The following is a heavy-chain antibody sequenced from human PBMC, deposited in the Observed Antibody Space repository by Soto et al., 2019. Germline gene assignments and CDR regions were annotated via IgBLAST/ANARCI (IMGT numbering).Heavy chain of an antibody. J-gene: IGHJ4*02. CDR3: ARAYTYDFDY. CDR1: GFSFGVSGVG. CDR2: VFWHDDK. V-gene: IGHV2-5*01. D-gene: IGHD5-18*01. Sequence: QITLKESGPTLVKPTQTLTLTCTFSGFSFGVSGVGVGWIRQPPGKALEWLALVFWHDDKRYNPSLRSRLTITKDAPKNQVVLTMTNMVPLDTATYFCARAYTYDFDYWGQGTLVSVSS.